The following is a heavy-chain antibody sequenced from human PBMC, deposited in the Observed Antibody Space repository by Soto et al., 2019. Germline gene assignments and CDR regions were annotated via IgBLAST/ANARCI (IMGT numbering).Heavy chain of an antibody. CDR3: VGDNGYYDF. CDR1: GYTFSSYS. V-gene: IGHV1-18*01. D-gene: IGHD3-22*01. J-gene: IGHJ4*02. CDR2: ISTTRGNT. Sequence: QIQMVQTGAEVKQPGASVKISCKTAGYTFSSYSINWVRQAPGQGLEWMAWISTTRGNTHYAERVQGRVTVTLDKSARTAFMEMWGLTSDDTAVYFCVGDNGYYDFWGQGTLVTVSS.